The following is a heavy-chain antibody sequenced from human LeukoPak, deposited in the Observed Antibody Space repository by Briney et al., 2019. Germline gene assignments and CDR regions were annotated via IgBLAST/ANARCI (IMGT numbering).Heavy chain of an antibody. CDR3: AREDRSGWSHIDY. J-gene: IGHJ4*02. CDR2: ISAYNGNT. Sequence: GASVKVSCKASGYTFTSYYLHWVRQAPGQGLEWMGWISAYNGNTSYAQKLQGRVTMTTDTSTSTAYMELRSLRSDDTAVYYCAREDRSGWSHIDYWGQGTLVTVSS. V-gene: IGHV1-18*04. D-gene: IGHD6-19*01. CDR1: GYTFTSYY.